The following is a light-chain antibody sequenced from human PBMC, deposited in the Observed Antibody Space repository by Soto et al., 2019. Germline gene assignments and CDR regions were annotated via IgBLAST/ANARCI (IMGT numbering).Light chain of an antibody. CDR3: QHYHSYPYT. V-gene: IGKV1-5*01. CDR1: QSIGGW. Sequence: DIQMTQSPSTLSASVGDTVTVTCRASQSIGGWLAWYQQRPGKAPRLLIYDASSVESGVPSRFSGSRSGTKFTLAISSLQPEDFATYYCQHYHSYPYTFGQGTKVDI. CDR2: DAS. J-gene: IGKJ2*01.